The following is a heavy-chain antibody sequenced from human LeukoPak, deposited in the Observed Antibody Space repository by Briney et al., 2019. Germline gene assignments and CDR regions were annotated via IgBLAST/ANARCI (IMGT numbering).Heavy chain of an antibody. D-gene: IGHD1-26*01. V-gene: IGHV4-59*01. J-gene: IGHJ4*02. CDR2: IYYSGST. CDR3: ARLPSIVGATNYFDY. Sequence: PETLSLTCTVSGGSISSYYWSWIRQPPGKGLEWIGYIYYSGSTNYNPSLKSRVTISVDTSKNQFSLKLSSVTAADTAVYYCARLPSIVGATNYFDYWGQGTLVTVSS. CDR1: GGSISSYY.